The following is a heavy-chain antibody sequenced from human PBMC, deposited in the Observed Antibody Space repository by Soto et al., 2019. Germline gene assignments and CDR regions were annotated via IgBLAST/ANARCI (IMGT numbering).Heavy chain of an antibody. CDR1: GYTFTGYY. CDR2: INPNSGGT. Sequence: QVQLVQSGAEVKKPGASVKVSCKASGYTFTGYYMHWVRQAPGQGLEWMGWINPNSGGTNYAQKFQGRVTRTRDTSISTAYMELSRLRSDDTAVYYCARGCYLWFEEPYYYYGMDVWGQGTTVTVSS. D-gene: IGHD2-15*01. V-gene: IGHV1-2*02. J-gene: IGHJ6*02. CDR3: ARGCYLWFEEPYYYYGMDV.